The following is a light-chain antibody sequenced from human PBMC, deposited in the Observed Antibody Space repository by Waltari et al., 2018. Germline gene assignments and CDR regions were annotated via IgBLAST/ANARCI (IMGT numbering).Light chain of an antibody. V-gene: IGKV3-11*01. CDR1: QSVRSY. CDR2: DAS. J-gene: IGKJ4*01. Sequence: EILLTQSPVTLSVSPGERDTLSCKASQSVRSYLAWYHPKPGQAPRLLIYDASNRASGIPARFSGSGSGTDFTLTISNVEPEDFAVYYCQQRHDWPLNFGGGTKLEIK. CDR3: QQRHDWPLN.